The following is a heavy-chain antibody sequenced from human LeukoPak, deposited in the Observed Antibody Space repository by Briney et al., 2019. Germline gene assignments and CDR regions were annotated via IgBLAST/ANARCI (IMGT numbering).Heavy chain of an antibody. CDR2: VNPNSGNT. CDR1: GYTFTSYD. V-gene: IGHV1-8*01. D-gene: IGHD3-3*01. CDR3: ARSPYYDFWSGYYGGRDWFDP. Sequence: ASVKVSCKASGYTFTSYDINWVRQATGQGLEWMGWVNPNSGNTGYAQKFQGRVTMTRNTSISTAYMELSSLRSEDTAVYYCARSPYYDFWSGYYGGRDWFDPWGQGTLVTVSS. J-gene: IGHJ5*02.